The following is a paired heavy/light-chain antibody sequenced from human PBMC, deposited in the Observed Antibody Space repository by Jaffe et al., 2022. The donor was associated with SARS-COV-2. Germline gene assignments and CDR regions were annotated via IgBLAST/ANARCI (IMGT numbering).Light chain of an antibody. CDR3: QQSYSNPVT. CDR2: AAS. J-gene: IGKJ4*01. Sequence: DIQMTQSPSSLSASVGDRVTITCRASQGISSYLNWYQHKVGEAPKLLIFAASSLQRGVSSRFSGSGSGTDFRLTINSLQPGDIATYYCQQSYSNPVTFGGGTKVEI. V-gene: IGKV1-39*01. CDR1: QGISSY.
Heavy chain of an antibody. CDR3: ARCHYYDTSETSCYYFDV. D-gene: IGHD3-16*01. J-gene: IGHJ2*01. CDR2: ISPFKGNT. V-gene: IGHV1-18*01. Sequence: QVQLEQSGGDVKRPGASVKVSCEASGYTFSSYGVTWVRQAPGQGLEWVGWISPFKGNTNYAQQFQGRVIMTTDTSTGTAYLEVRSLRSDDTAIYYCARCHYYDTSETSCYYFDVWGRGTLVTVSS. CDR1: GYTFSSYG.